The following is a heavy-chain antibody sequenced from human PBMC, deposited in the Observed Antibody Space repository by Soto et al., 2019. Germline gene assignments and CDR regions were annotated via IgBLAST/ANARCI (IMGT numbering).Heavy chain of an antibody. V-gene: IGHV5-10-1*01. CDR1: GYSFTSYW. Sequence: PGESLKISCKGSGYSFTSYWISWVRQMPGKGLEWMGRIDPSDSYTNYSPSFQGHVTISADKSISTAYLQWSSLKASDTAMYYCARQSNTAMAYYYYYGMDVWGQGTTVTVS. CDR2: IDPSDSYT. CDR3: ARQSNTAMAYYYYYGMDV. D-gene: IGHD5-18*01. J-gene: IGHJ6*02.